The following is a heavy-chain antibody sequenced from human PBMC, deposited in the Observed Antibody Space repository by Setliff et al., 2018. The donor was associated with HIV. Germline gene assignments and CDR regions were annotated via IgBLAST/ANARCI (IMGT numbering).Heavy chain of an antibody. D-gene: IGHD2-15*01. CDR1: GDTFNSHA. V-gene: IGHV1-69*01. CDR2: IIPIFGTP. J-gene: IGHJ6*04. Sequence: KVSCKAPGDTFNSHAISWVRQAPGQGLEWMGGIIPIFGTPNYAQKFKGRLTITADESTSTVYMELSSLRSEDTAVYYCARDSRDIVVVIAPEPEPYYYYGMDVWGEGTTVTVSS. CDR3: ARDSRDIVVVIAPEPEPYYYYGMDV.